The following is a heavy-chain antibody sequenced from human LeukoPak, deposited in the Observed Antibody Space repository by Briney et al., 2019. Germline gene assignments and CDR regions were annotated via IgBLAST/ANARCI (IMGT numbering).Heavy chain of an antibody. V-gene: IGHV3-7*01. CDR3: SRDGTPTYAFDI. CDR1: GFTLSSYW. D-gene: IGHD1-26*01. J-gene: IGHJ3*02. CDR2: INRDGGAQ. Sequence: GGSLRLSCSASGFTLSSYWMSWVRQAPGKGLEWMANINRDGGAQNYVDSVKGRFTISRDNAKNSLFLQMNNLRAEDTALYYCSRDGTPTYAFDIWGQGTMVTVSP.